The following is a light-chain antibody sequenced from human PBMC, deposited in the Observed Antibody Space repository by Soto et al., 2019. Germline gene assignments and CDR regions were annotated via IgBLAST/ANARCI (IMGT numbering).Light chain of an antibody. CDR3: HQHETSPPT. CDR2: GAS. CDR1: QSVSSN. V-gene: IGKV3-15*01. Sequence: EIVMTQSPATLSVSPGERATLSCRASQSVSSNLAWYQQKPGQAPRLLIYGASTRATGIPARFSGSGSGTDFTLTISRLESEDFAVYYCHQHETSPPTFGPGTKVDIK. J-gene: IGKJ3*01.